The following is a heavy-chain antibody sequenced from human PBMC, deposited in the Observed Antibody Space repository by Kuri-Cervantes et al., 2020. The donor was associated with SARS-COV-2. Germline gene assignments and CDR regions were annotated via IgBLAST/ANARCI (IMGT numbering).Heavy chain of an antibody. J-gene: IGHJ4*02. V-gene: IGHV3-20*04. CDR3: AKHQILYGDYSLFDY. CDR1: GFIFDDYG. CDR2: INWKGDST. Sequence: GESLKISCAASGFIFDDYGMNWVRQAPGKGLEWVAGINWKGDSTGYADSVKGRFTIFRDNARNYLYLQMNSLRAEDTAVYYCAKHQILYGDYSLFDYWGQGTLVTVSS. D-gene: IGHD4-17*01.